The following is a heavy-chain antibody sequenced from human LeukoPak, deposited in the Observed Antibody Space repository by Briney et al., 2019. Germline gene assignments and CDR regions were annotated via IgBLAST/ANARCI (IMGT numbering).Heavy chain of an antibody. CDR3: ARGLTTYCGGDCYPFGDAFDI. D-gene: IGHD2-21*02. Sequence: GGSLRLSCAASGFTFSNYAMNWVRQAPGKGLEWVSGISGSGGSIYYADSVKGRFTISRDNAKNSLYLQMNSLRAEDTAVYYCARGLTTYCGGDCYPFGDAFDIWGQGTMVTVSS. CDR1: GFTFSNYA. CDR2: ISGSGGSI. V-gene: IGHV3-23*01. J-gene: IGHJ3*02.